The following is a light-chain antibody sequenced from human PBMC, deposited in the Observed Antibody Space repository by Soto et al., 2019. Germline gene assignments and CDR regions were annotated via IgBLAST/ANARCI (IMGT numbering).Light chain of an antibody. CDR3: ATWDDSLSAWV. CDR1: SSNIGSNY. V-gene: IGLV1-47*01. Sequence: QSVRTQPPSGSGTPGQRVTISCSGSSSNIGSNYVYWYQQLPGTAPKLLIYKNNQRPSGVPDRFSGSKSGTSASLAISGLRSEDEADYYCATWDDSLSAWVFGGGTKVTVL. CDR2: KNN. J-gene: IGLJ3*02.